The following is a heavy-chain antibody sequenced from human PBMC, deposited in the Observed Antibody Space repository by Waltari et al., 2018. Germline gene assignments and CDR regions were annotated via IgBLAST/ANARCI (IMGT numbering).Heavy chain of an antibody. J-gene: IGHJ3*02. Sequence: QVQLQESGPGLVKPSETLSLTCTASGDSISNNNYYWGWIRQPQGTGLEWIGSLHYIGDTYYISSLKSRVIISVDTSNNQFSLRLTSVTAADTAIYFCARNQRGWFDAFDIWGQGTAVTVSS. CDR1: GDSISNNNYY. V-gene: IGHV4-39*07. D-gene: IGHD6-19*01. CDR2: LHYIGDT. CDR3: ARNQRGWFDAFDI.